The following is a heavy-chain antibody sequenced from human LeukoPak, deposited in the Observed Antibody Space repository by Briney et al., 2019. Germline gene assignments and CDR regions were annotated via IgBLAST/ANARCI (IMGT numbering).Heavy chain of an antibody. CDR2: ITSSSTTI. D-gene: IGHD3-22*01. CDR3: ARVLHKRNYDSSVYYGY. CDR1: GFTFSSYS. J-gene: IGHJ4*02. V-gene: IGHV3-48*01. Sequence: GGSLRLSCAASGFTFSSYSMNWVRQAPGKGLEWVSYITSSSTTIYYADSVKGRFTISRDNAKNSLYLQMNSLRAEDTAVYYCARVLHKRNYDSSVYYGYWGQGTLVTVSS.